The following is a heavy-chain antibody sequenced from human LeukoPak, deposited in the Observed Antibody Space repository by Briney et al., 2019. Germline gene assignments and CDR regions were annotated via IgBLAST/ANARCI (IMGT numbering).Heavy chain of an antibody. D-gene: IGHD2-2*01. V-gene: IGHV3-33*06. J-gene: IGHJ4*02. CDR2: IWNDGSKK. CDR3: AKDRNIVIIPAAIEGFDY. CDR1: GFPFSSYG. Sequence: PGGSLRLSCAASGFPFSSYGMHWVRQAPGKGLEWVAVIWNDGSKKLYADSVKGRFTVSRDNHKNVVFLQMNTLRVDDTGVYYCAKDRNIVIIPAAIEGFDYWGLGTLVTVAS.